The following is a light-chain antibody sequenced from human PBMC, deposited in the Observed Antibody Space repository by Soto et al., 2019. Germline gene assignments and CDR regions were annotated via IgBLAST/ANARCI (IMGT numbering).Light chain of an antibody. CDR3: GTWDSSLSAVV. J-gene: IGLJ2*01. CDR2: DNN. CDR1: SSNIGNNY. V-gene: IGLV1-51*01. Sequence: QSVLTQPPSVSAAPGQKVTISCSGSSSNIGNNYVSWYQQLPGTAPKFLIYDNNKRPSGIPDRFSGSKSGTSATLGITGVQPGDEADYYCGTWDSSLSAVVFGGGPKLTVL.